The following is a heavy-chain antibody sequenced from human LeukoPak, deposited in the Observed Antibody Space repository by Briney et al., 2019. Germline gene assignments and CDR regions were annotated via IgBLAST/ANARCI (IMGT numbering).Heavy chain of an antibody. Sequence: GGSLRLSCAASGSTFSSYSMTWVRQAPGKGLEWVSYISSSSSTIYYADSVKGRFTISRDNAKNSLYLQMNSLRAEDTAVYYCARDILTGSQSRFQHWGQGTLVTVSS. J-gene: IGHJ1*01. V-gene: IGHV3-48*04. D-gene: IGHD3-9*01. CDR3: ARDILTGSQSRFQH. CDR1: GSTFSSYS. CDR2: ISSSSSTI.